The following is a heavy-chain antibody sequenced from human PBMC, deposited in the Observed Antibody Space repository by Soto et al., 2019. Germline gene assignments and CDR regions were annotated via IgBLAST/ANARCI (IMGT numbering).Heavy chain of an antibody. D-gene: IGHD3-22*01. V-gene: IGHV2-70*01. CDR1: GFSLSASGMS. CDR2: IDWDDDK. Sequence: SGPTLVNPAQTLRLTCTFPGFSLSASGMSVTWIRQPPGKALEWLAVIDWDDDKYYSTSLKTRLTISKDTSKNQVVLKMTNVDPADTATYYCARGAYYYENSGLQRGRHFDFWGQGTLVTVSS. J-gene: IGHJ4*02. CDR3: ARGAYYYENSGLQRGRHFDF.